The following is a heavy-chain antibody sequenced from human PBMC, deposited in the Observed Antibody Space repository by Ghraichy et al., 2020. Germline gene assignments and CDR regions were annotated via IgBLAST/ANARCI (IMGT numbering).Heavy chain of an antibody. CDR3: ARRRRGGQTPHWFDP. V-gene: IGHV4-34*01. CDR1: GGSFKSYF. CDR2: VHAPERA. D-gene: IGHD4-23*01. Sequence: SETLSLTCEVSGGSFKSYFFSWLRQIPGRGLEWIGDVHAPERANYNPSLESRVIMSVDTANSQVALRLSSVTGVDTGLYYCARRRRGGQTPHWFDPWGPGTAVTVS. J-gene: IGHJ5*02.